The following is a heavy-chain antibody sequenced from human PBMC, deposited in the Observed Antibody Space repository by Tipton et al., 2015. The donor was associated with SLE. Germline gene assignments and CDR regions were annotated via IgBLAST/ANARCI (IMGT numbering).Heavy chain of an antibody. CDR1: GYFFTHYT. Sequence: QSGAEVKKPGASVKLSCKASGYFFTHYTIHWVRRGPGQGLEWMGWINADNGNTRYSQKFQGRVTFTRDTSATTAYMELSSLTSEDTAVYYCARDDFSNFYDYWGQGTLVTVSS. V-gene: IGHV1-3*01. CDR2: INADNGNT. CDR3: ARDDFSNFYDY. J-gene: IGHJ4*02. D-gene: IGHD4-11*01.